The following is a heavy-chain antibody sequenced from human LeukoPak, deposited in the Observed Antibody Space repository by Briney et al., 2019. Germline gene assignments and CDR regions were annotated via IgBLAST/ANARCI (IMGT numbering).Heavy chain of an antibody. CDR1: GGSIGSSSYY. J-gene: IGHJ4*02. Sequence: TSETLSLTCTVSGGSIGSSSYYWGWIRQPPGKGLEWIGSIYYSGSTYYNPSLKSRVTISVDTSKNQFSLKLSSVTAADTAVYYCATPFIAAAALDYWGQGTLVTVSS. CDR3: ATPFIAAAALDY. V-gene: IGHV4-39*01. CDR2: IYYSGST. D-gene: IGHD6-13*01.